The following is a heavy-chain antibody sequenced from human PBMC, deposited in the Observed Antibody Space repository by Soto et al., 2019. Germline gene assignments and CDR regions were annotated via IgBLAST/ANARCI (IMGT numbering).Heavy chain of an antibody. CDR2: IGTAGDT. J-gene: IGHJ4*02. CDR3: ARGSVAGTKGEETFDY. V-gene: IGHV3-13*01. CDR1: GFTFSSYD. D-gene: IGHD6-19*01. Sequence: GGSLRLSCAASGFTFSSYDMHWVRQATGKGLEWVSAIGTAGDTYYPGSVKGRFTISRENAKNSLYLQMNSLRAGDTAVYYCARGSVAGTKGEETFDYWGQGTLVTVSS.